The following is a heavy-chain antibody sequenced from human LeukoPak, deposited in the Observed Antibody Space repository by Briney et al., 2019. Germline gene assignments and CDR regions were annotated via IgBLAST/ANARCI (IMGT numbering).Heavy chain of an antibody. Sequence: SETLSLTCTVSGGSISSYHWSWIRQPAGKGLEWIGRLYTSGGTNYNPSLKSRVSMSVDTSKSQFSLELNSVTAADTAVYYCAGEGFRRYYGSGSYYMGASWFDPWGQGALVTVSS. V-gene: IGHV4-4*07. CDR2: LYTSGGT. CDR3: AGEGFRRYYGSGSYYMGASWFDP. D-gene: IGHD3-10*01. J-gene: IGHJ5*02. CDR1: GGSISSYH.